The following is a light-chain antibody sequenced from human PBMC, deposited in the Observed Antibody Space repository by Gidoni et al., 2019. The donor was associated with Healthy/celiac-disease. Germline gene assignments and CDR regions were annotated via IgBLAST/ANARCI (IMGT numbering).Light chain of an antibody. Sequence: DIVMTQSPDSLAVSLDARATINCKYSQSVLSSSNNKNYLAWYQQKPGQPPKLLIYWASTRESGVPDRFSGSGSGTDFTLTISSLQAEDVAVYYCQQYYSTPYSFGQGTKLEIK. J-gene: IGKJ2*03. CDR3: QQYYSTPYS. CDR1: QSVLSSSNNKNY. V-gene: IGKV4-1*01. CDR2: WAS.